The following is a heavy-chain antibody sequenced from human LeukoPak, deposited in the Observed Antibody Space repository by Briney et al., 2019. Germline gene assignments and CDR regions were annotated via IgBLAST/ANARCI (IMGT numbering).Heavy chain of an antibody. CDR1: GFTFSNYA. J-gene: IGHJ4*02. V-gene: IGHV3-30-3*01. CDR3: ASHYGDYSFFDY. Sequence: GGSLRLSCAASGFTFSNYAMHWVRQAPGKGLEWVAVISYDGSNKYYADSVKGRFTISRDNAKNSLYLQMNSLRAEDTAVYYCASHYGDYSFFDYWGQGTLVTVSS. CDR2: ISYDGSNK. D-gene: IGHD4-17*01.